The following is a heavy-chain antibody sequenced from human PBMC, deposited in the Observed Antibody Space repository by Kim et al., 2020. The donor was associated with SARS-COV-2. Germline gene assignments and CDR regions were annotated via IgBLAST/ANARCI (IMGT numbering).Heavy chain of an antibody. D-gene: IGHD2-2*01. CDR3: ARDSSRYCSSTSCYLDYGMDV. J-gene: IGHJ6*02. Sequence: SETLSLTCAVYGGSFSGYYWSWIRQPPGKGLEWIGEINHSGSTNYNPSLKSRVTISVDTSKNQFSLKLSSVTAADTAVYYCARDSSRYCSSTSCYLDYGMDVWGQGTTVTVSS. V-gene: IGHV4-34*01. CDR1: GGSFSGYY. CDR2: INHSGST.